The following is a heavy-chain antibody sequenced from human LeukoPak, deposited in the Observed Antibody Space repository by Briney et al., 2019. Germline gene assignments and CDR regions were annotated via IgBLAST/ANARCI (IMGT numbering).Heavy chain of an antibody. J-gene: IGHJ4*02. V-gene: IGHV3-23*01. Sequence: TGGSLRLSCAASGFTFSSYAMSWVRQAPGKGLEWVSAISGSGGSTYYADSVKGRFTISRDNSKNTLYLQMNSLRAEDTAVYYCAKVDTAMVTEVPFDYWGQGTLVTVSS. D-gene: IGHD5-18*01. CDR2: ISGSGGST. CDR1: GFTFSSYA. CDR3: AKVDTAMVTEVPFDY.